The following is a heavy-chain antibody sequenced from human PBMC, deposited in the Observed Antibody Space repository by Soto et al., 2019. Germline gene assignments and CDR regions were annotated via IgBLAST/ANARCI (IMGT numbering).Heavy chain of an antibody. D-gene: IGHD3-3*01. Sequence: VSVKVSCKASGYFFTSYGITWVRQAPGQGLEWMGLISPYNGNTKYAKSFQGRVTMTTDTSTYTAYMELRSLRSDDPAVYYCARDFGSDLSARGAVFYXWGQGTVVTVSX. CDR2: ISPYNGNT. CDR3: ARDFGSDLSARGAVFYX. V-gene: IGHV1-18*01. J-gene: IGHJ4*02. CDR1: GYFFTSYG.